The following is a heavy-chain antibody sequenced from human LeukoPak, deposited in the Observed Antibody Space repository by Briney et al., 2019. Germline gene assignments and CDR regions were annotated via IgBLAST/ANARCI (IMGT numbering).Heavy chain of an antibody. J-gene: IGHJ3*02. CDR3: ARFSTHCSSTSCPKSTYAFDI. CDR1: GGSISSSSYY. D-gene: IGHD2-2*01. Sequence: SSETLSLTCTVSGGSISSSSYYWGWIRQPPGKGLEWIGSIYYSGSTYYNPSLKSRVTISVDTSKNQFSLKLSSVTAADTAVYYCARFSTHCSSTSCPKSTYAFDIWGQGTMVTVSS. CDR2: IYYSGST. V-gene: IGHV4-39*01.